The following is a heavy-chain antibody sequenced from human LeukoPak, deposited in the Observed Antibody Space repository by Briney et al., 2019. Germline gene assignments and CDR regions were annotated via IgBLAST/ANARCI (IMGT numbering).Heavy chain of an antibody. Sequence: PGGSLRLSCAASGFTFSSYAMHWVRQAPGKGLEWVAVISYDGSNKHYADSVKGRFTISRDNSKNTLYLQMNSLRAEDTAVYYCEAPFDPWGQGTLVTVSS. V-gene: IGHV3-30*04. CDR3: EAPFDP. D-gene: IGHD6-6*01. CDR2: ISYDGSNK. J-gene: IGHJ5*02. CDR1: GFTFSSYA.